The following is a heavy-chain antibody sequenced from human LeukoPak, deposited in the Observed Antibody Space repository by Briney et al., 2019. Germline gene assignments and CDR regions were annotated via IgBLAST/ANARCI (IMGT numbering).Heavy chain of an antibody. D-gene: IGHD3-3*01. V-gene: IGHV1-18*01. CDR2: IRAYNGNT. CDR1: GYTFASYG. CDR3: ARCVSAYWSEN. J-gene: IGHJ4*02. Sequence: ASVKVSCNASGYTFASYGISWVRQAPGQGLEGMGWIRAYNGNTNDAQKFQGRLTITTGTSTSTAYLELKSLRSNDPAVYYCARCVSAYWSENWGQGTLVTVS.